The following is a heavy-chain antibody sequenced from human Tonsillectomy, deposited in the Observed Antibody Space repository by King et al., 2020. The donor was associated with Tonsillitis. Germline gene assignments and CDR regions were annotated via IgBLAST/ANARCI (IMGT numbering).Heavy chain of an antibody. CDR1: GFTFSSYA. D-gene: IGHD2-21*01. CDR3: AGDGGGSLVLYFEL. CDR2: ISYEGSNK. Sequence: VQLVESGGGVAQPGRSLRLSCAASGFTFSSYAMHWVRQAPGKGLEGVAVISYEGSNKYYADSVKGRFTISRDISKNTLYLQMNSLRAEDTAVYYCAGDGGGSLVLYFELWGRGTLVTVSS. J-gene: IGHJ2*01. V-gene: IGHV3-30-3*01.